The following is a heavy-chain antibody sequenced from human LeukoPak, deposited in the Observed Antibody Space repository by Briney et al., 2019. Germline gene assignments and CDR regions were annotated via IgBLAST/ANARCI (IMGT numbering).Heavy chain of an antibody. CDR1: GFTFSSYA. CDR3: AKQAPDLLLWFGESNYFDY. CDR2: ISGSGGST. V-gene: IGHV3-23*01. D-gene: IGHD3-10*01. J-gene: IGHJ4*02. Sequence: PGGSLRLSCAASGFTFSSYAMSWVRRAPGKGLEWVSAISGSGGSTYYADSVKGRFTISRDNSKNTLYMQMNSLRAEDTAVYYCAKQAPDLLLWFGESNYFDYWGQGTLVTVSS.